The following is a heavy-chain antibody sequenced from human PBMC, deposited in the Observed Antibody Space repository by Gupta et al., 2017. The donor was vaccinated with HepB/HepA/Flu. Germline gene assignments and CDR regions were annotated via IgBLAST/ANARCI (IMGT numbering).Heavy chain of an antibody. V-gene: IGHV4-59*08. CDR3: AXHAPNYLGEWLDP. D-gene: IGHD3-10*01. CDR2: IHYTGTT. CDR1: GGSISGYY. Sequence: QEQLQESGPGLVKPSETLSLTCTVSGGSISGYYWIWIRQPTGKGLEGIGYIHYTGTTHYKTHRPALWSRVTISVDTAKNLVSQRLRSVSAAXTSVYYCAXHAPNYLGEWLDPWGQGTMVTVSS. J-gene: IGHJ5*02.